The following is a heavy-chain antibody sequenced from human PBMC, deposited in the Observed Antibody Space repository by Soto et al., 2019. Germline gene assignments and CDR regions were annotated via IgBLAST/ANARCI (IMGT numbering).Heavy chain of an antibody. CDR3: ATDSKTTTQADY. V-gene: IGHV3-11*06. CDR2: ISSTSTYT. CDR1: GFNLSDYY. J-gene: IGHJ4*02. Sequence: PGGSLRLSCAASGFNLSDYYMSWIRQAPGTGLEWLPYISSTSTYTNYADSVKGRFTISRDNAKNSLYLQMNSLRAEDTAVYYCATDSKTTTQADYWGQGILVTVSS. D-gene: IGHD4-17*01.